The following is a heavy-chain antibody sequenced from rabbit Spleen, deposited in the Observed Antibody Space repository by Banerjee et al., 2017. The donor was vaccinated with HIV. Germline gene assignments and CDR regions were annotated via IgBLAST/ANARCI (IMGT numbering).Heavy chain of an antibody. D-gene: IGHD1-1*01. V-gene: IGHV1S40*01. CDR3: ARDLVAVIGWNFNL. Sequence: QSLEESGGDLVKPGASLTLTCTASGVSFSSSSYMCWVRQAPGKGLEWIACIDSGSSGFTYFANWAKGRFTISKTSSTTVTLQMTSLTAADTATYFCARDLVAVIGWNFNLWGQGTLVTVS. J-gene: IGHJ4*01. CDR1: GVSFSSSSY. CDR2: IDSGSSGFT.